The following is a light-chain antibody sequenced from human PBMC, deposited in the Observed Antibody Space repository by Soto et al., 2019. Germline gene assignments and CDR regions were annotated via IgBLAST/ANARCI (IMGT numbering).Light chain of an antibody. CDR1: QTISSW. CDR3: QHYNSYSEA. V-gene: IGKV1-5*03. CDR2: KAS. J-gene: IGKJ1*01. Sequence: ASVGDRVTITCRASQTISSWLAWYQQKPGKAPKLLIYKASTLKSGVPSRFSGSGSGTEFTLTISSLQPDDFATYYCQHYNSYSEAFGQGT.